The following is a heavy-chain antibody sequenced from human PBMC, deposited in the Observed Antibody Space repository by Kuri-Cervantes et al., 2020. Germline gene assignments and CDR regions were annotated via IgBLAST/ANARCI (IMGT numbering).Heavy chain of an antibody. Sequence: GESLKISCAASGFTFSSYSMNWVRQAPGKGLEWVSYISSSGSTIYYADSVKGRFTISRDNAKNSLYLQMNSLRAEDTAVYYCAGRDLHDAFDIWGQGTMVTVS. CDR3: AGRDLHDAFDI. CDR1: GFTFSSYS. CDR2: ISSSGSTI. J-gene: IGHJ3*02. V-gene: IGHV3-48*04.